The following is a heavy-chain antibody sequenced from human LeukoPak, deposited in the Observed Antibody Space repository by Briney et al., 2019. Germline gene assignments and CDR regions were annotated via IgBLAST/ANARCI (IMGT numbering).Heavy chain of an antibody. D-gene: IGHD5-18*01. J-gene: IGHJ4*02. V-gene: IGHV1-46*01. CDR1: GYTFTRYY. CDR3: ARDLEIDGYSYGVFDY. Sequence: VASVKVSCKASGYTFTRYYMHWVRQAPGQGLEGMGVINPSGGSTRYAQSFQGRVTLTRDTSTSTFYMGLSSLRSEDTAVYYCARDLEIDGYSYGVFDYWGQGTPLTVSS. CDR2: INPSGGST.